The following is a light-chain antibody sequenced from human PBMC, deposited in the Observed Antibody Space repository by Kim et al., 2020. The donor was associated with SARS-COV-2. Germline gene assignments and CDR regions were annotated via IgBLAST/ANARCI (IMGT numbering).Light chain of an antibody. CDR1: KLGDNY. J-gene: IGLJ2*01. CDR3: QAWDSSTVV. V-gene: IGLV3-1*01. CDR2: QDS. Sequence: SATPEPASCIPCVEDKLGDNYSCLYHKNPAQSPVLVIYQDSKRPSGIPERFSGSNSGNTATLTIGGTQAMDEADYYCQAWDSSTVVFGGGTQLTVL.